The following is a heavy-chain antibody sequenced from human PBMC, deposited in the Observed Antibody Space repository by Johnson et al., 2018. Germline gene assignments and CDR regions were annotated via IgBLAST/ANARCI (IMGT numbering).Heavy chain of an antibody. D-gene: IGHD6-19*01. V-gene: IGHV3-30*18. CDR1: GFTFSNAW. J-gene: IGHJ6*03. CDR2: IWYDGSNK. CDR3: AKGMIRAVAAYYYYYLDV. Sequence: QVQLVQSGGGVVQPGRSLRLSCAASGFTFSNAWMNWVRQAPGKGLEWVAVIWYDGSNKYYADAVKGRFTNSRDNSKNTLYLQMNSLRAEDTAVYYCAKGMIRAVAAYYYYYLDVWGKGTTVTVSS.